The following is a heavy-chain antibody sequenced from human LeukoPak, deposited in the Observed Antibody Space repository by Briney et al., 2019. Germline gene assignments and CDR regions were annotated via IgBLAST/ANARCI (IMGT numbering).Heavy chain of an antibody. CDR2: IIPIFGTA. D-gene: IGHD3-3*01. Sequence: PLASVKVSCKASGGTFSSYAISWVRQAPGQGLEWMGGIIPIFGTANYAQKFQGRVTITADESTSTAYMELSSLRSEDTAVYYCARVSGVVNFNWFDPWGQGTLVTVSS. CDR3: ARVSGVVNFNWFDP. CDR1: GGTFSSYA. J-gene: IGHJ5*02. V-gene: IGHV1-69*13.